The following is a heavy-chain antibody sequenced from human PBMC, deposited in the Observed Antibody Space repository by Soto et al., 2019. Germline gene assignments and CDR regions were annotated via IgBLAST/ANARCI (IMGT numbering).Heavy chain of an antibody. J-gene: IGHJ4*02. Sequence: GGSLRLSCAASGFTFSSYSMNWVRQAPGKGLKWVSSISSSSSYIYYANSVKGRFTISRDNAKNSLYLQMNSLRAEDTAVYSCARGQSDTAMVAFDYWGQGTLVTVSS. D-gene: IGHD5-18*01. CDR1: GFTFSSYS. CDR2: ISSSSSYI. CDR3: ARGQSDTAMVAFDY. V-gene: IGHV3-21*01.